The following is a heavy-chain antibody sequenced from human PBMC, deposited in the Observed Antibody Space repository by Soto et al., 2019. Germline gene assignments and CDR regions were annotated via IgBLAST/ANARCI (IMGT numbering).Heavy chain of an antibody. V-gene: IGHV4-34*01. CDR1: GGSFSGYY. Sequence: SETLSLTCAVYGGSFSGYYWSWIRQPPGKGLEWIGEINHSGSTNYNPSLKSRVTISVDTSKNQFSLKLSSVTAADTAVYYCAGNPLERSQYYFDYWGQGTLVTVSS. CDR2: INHSGST. D-gene: IGHD3-3*01. CDR3: AGNPLERSQYYFDY. J-gene: IGHJ4*02.